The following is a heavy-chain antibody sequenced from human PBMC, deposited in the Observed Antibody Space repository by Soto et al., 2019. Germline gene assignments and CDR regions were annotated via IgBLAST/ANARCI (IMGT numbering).Heavy chain of an antibody. V-gene: IGHV1-46*01. CDR3: ARSEYSSGWYNDYFDY. CDR1: GYTFTGYY. Sequence: ASVKVSCKASGYTFTGYYMHWVRQAPGQGLEWMGIINPSGGSTSYAQKFQGRVTMTRDTSTSTVYMELSSLRSEDTAVYYCARSEYSSGWYNDYFDYWGQGTLVTVSS. D-gene: IGHD6-19*01. J-gene: IGHJ4*02. CDR2: INPSGGST.